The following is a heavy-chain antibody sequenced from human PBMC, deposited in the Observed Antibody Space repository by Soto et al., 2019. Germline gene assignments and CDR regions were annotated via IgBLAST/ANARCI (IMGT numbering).Heavy chain of an antibody. V-gene: IGHV3-33*01. CDR1: GFIFSSHG. CDR3: AAYSTSRHAAFDI. J-gene: IGHJ3*02. CDR2: IWYDGSRK. D-gene: IGHD6-6*01. Sequence: GGCLRLSCEGSGFIFSSHGMHWVRQAPGKGLERVAVIWYDGSRKFYGDSVKGRFTISRDNSKNTLYLQMDSLRADDTAVYFCAAYSTSRHAAFDIWGRGTLVTVSS.